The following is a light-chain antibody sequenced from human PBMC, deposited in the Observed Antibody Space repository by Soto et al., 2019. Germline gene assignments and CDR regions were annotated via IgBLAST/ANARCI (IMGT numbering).Light chain of an antibody. V-gene: IGKV1-5*03. CDR3: QQYNSYLWT. J-gene: IGKJ1*01. Sequence: DIQMTQSPSTLSASVGDRVTITCRASQSLSSWLAWYQQKPGKAPKLLISKASSLESGVPSRFSGSGSGTEFTLTISSLQPDDFATYYCQQYNSYLWTFGQGTKVEIK. CDR2: KAS. CDR1: QSLSSW.